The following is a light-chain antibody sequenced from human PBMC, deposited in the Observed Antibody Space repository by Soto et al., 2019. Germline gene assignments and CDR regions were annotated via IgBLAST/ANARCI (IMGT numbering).Light chain of an antibody. V-gene: IGKV3-11*01. Sequence: EIVLTQSPATLSLSPGERATLSCRASQSVSSYLAWYQQKPGQAPRLLIYDASNRATGIPARFSGSGSGTDFTLTISSLEPDDFAIYYCQQPINLLSFGGVTKVEIK. CDR2: DAS. CDR3: QQPINLLS. J-gene: IGKJ4*01. CDR1: QSVSSY.